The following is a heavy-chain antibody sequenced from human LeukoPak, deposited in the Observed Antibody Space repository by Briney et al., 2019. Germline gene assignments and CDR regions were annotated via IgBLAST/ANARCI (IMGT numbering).Heavy chain of an antibody. D-gene: IGHD6-13*01. V-gene: IGHV4-34*01. J-gene: IGHJ4*02. CDR2: INHSGST. CDR3: ARGRYSSSWYYFDY. CDR1: GESFSGYY. Sequence: SETLSLTCAVYGESFSGYYWSWIRQPPGKGLEWIGEINHSGSTNYNPSLKSRVTISVDTSKNQFSLKLSSVTAADTAVYYCARGRYSSSWYYFDYWGQGTLVTVSS.